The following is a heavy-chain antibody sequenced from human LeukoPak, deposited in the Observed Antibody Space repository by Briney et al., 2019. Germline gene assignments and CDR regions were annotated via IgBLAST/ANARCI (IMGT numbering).Heavy chain of an antibody. D-gene: IGHD1-26*01. Sequence: PGGSLRLSCAASGFTFSSYGMHWVRQAPGKGLEWVAVISYDGSNKYYADSVKGRFTISRDNSKNTLYLQMNSLRAEDTAIYYCAKDTYSGSYPRVCDYWGQGTLVTVSS. CDR3: AKDTYSGSYPRVCDY. CDR2: ISYDGSNK. V-gene: IGHV3-30*18. CDR1: GFTFSSYG. J-gene: IGHJ4*02.